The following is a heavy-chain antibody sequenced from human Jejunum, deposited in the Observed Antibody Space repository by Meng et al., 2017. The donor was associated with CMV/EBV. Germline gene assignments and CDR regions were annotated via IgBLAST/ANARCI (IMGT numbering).Heavy chain of an antibody. CDR1: GFAFNAYE. V-gene: IGHV3-48*03. J-gene: IGHJ4*02. CDR2: ISDGGNTI. Sequence: AASGFAFNAYEISWFRQAPGKGLEWVSYISDGGNTIYYSDSVKGRVTISRDNAKNSLYLQMNSLRVEDSAIYYCARGGYYDPYYWGQGTLVTVSS. CDR3: ARGGYYDPYY. D-gene: IGHD3-22*01.